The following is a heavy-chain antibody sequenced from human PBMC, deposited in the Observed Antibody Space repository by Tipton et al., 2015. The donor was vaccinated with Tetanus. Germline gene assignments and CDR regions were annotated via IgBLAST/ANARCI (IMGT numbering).Heavy chain of an antibody. J-gene: IGHJ4*02. CDR1: GASINAGGYL. Sequence: TLSLTCTVSGASINAGGYLWAWGPQRPGKGLEWIGNIYYTALTSYTPSLSSRVTISVDSSKNHFSLNLTSVTAADTAVYFCARGLPREPFYLDYWGQGKQVTVSS. CDR2: IYYTALT. V-gene: IGHV4-31*03. D-gene: IGHD1-26*01. CDR3: ARGLPREPFYLDY.